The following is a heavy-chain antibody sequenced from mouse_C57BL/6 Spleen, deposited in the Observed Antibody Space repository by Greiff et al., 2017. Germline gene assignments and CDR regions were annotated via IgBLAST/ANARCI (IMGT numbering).Heavy chain of an antibody. CDR2: ISDGGSYT. CDR1: GFTFSSYA. D-gene: IGHD2-5*01. J-gene: IGHJ4*01. CDR3: ARDSNLYYYAMDY. V-gene: IGHV5-4*03. Sequence: EVKLMESGGGLVKPGGSLKLSCAASGFTFSSYAMSWVRQTPEKRLAWVATISDGGSYTYYPDNVKGRFTISRDNAKNNLYLQMSHLKSEDTAMYYCARDSNLYYYAMDYWGQGTSVTVSS.